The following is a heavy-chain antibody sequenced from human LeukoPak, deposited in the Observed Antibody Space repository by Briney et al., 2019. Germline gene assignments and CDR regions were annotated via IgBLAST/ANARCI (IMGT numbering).Heavy chain of an antibody. D-gene: IGHD2-15*01. CDR3: ARPRYCSGGSCADV. V-gene: IGHV4-59*12. CDR2: IHYSGYT. Sequence: PSETLSLTCTVSGGSITSYYWSWIRQPPGKGLEWIGYIHYSGYTNYNPSLKSRVTISVDTSKNQFSLKLSSVTAADTAVYYCARPRYCSGGSCADVWGQGTLVTVSS. J-gene: IGHJ4*02. CDR1: GGSITSYY.